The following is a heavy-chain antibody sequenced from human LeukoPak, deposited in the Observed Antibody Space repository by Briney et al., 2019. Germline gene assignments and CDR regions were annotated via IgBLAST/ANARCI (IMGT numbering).Heavy chain of an antibody. V-gene: IGHV4-34*01. CDR1: GGSFSGYS. CDR2: IYHTEST. J-gene: IGHJ4*02. D-gene: IGHD1-7*01. Sequence: PSETLSLTCAVYGGSFSGYSWGWIRQPPGKGLEWIGNIYHTESTNYNPSLKSRVTISVDTSKNQFSLKLSSVTAADTAVYYCARDSIHRRTTPFDYWGQGTLVTVSS. CDR3: ARDSIHRRTTPFDY.